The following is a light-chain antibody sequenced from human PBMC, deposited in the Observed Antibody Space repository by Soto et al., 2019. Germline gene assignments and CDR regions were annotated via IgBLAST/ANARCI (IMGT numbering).Light chain of an antibody. CDR2: GAS. CDR1: QSVSNF. CDR3: QQRSNWSIT. Sequence: EIVMTQSPATLSVSPGEGATLSCRASQSVSNFLAWYQQKPGQAPRLLIYGASTRATGIPARFSGGGSGTDFTLAISSLQSEDFAVYYCQQRSNWSITFGQGTRLEIK. V-gene: IGKV3-15*01. J-gene: IGKJ5*01.